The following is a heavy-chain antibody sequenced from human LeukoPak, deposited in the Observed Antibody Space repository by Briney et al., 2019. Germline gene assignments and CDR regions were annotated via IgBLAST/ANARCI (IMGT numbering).Heavy chain of an antibody. Sequence: PGGSRRLSCAASGFTFSSYSMNWVRQAPGKGLEWVSSISSSSYIYYADSVKGRFTISRDNAKNSLYLQMNSLRAEDTAVYYCARGAYGGNYYFDYWGQGTLVTVSS. J-gene: IGHJ4*02. D-gene: IGHD4-23*01. CDR3: ARGAYGGNYYFDY. V-gene: IGHV3-21*01. CDR1: GFTFSSYS. CDR2: ISSSSYI.